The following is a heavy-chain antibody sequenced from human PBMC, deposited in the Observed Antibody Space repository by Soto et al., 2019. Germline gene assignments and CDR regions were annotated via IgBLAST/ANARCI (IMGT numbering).Heavy chain of an antibody. Sequence: ASVKVSCKASGYTFTSYYMHWVRQAPGQGLEWMGIINPSGGSTSYAQKFQGRVTMTRDTSMSTVYMELSSLRSEDTAVYYCAREHLEWLLHDPPNGMDVWGQGTTVTVSS. J-gene: IGHJ6*02. V-gene: IGHV1-46*01. CDR1: GYTFTSYY. CDR3: AREHLEWLLHDPPNGMDV. D-gene: IGHD3-3*01. CDR2: INPSGGST.